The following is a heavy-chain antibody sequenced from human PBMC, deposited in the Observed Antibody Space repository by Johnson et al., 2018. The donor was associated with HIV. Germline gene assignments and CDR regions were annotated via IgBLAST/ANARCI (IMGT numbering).Heavy chain of an antibody. CDR1: GFTLSSYD. J-gene: IGHJ3*02. V-gene: IGHV3-13*01. D-gene: IGHD4-11*01. Sequence: GQLVESGGGLVQPGGSLRLSCAASGFTLSSYDMHWVRQATGKGLEWVSEIDTAGDTYYPGSVKGRFTTSRENAKNSLYLQMNSLRAGDTAVYYCARRSIRSDGFDIWGQGTMVTVSS. CDR2: IDTAGDT. CDR3: ARRSIRSDGFDI.